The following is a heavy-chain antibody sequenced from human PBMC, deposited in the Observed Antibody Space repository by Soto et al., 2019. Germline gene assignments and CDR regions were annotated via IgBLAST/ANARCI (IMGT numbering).Heavy chain of an antibody. Sequence: SVKVSCKASGGTFSSYAISWVRQAPGQGLEWMGGIIPIFGTANYAQKFQDRVTITADESTSTAYMELSSLRSEDTAVYYCARTRELPIVNWFDPWGQGTLVTVSS. D-gene: IGHD1-26*01. V-gene: IGHV1-69*13. J-gene: IGHJ5*02. CDR1: GGTFSSYA. CDR2: IIPIFGTA. CDR3: ARTRELPIVNWFDP.